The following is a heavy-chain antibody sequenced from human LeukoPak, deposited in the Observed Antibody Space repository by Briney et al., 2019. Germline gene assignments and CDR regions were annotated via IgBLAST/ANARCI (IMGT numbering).Heavy chain of an antibody. V-gene: IGHV1-8*01. D-gene: IGHD6-19*01. J-gene: IGHJ1*01. CDR2: MNPNSGNT. Sequence: ASVKVSCKASGYTFSSYDINWVRQAPGQGLEWMGWMNPNSGNTDYAQTFQGRLNMTRNTSISTAYMELSSLRSEDTAVYYCARRVGSGWPVQHWGQGTLVTVSS. CDR1: GYTFSSYD. CDR3: ARRVGSGWPVQH.